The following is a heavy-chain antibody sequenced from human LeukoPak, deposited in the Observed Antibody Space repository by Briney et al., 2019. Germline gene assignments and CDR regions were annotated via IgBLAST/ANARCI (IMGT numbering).Heavy chain of an antibody. Sequence: VTVSCKASGCTFTIYGFSWVRQAHGRGLEWVGRIIHIIDQPNYSQNLQRRVTITPVQSTRTPYKELSSLGSEDTAVYYCARTYACSGSGHSSDYWGQGTPVTVSS. V-gene: IGHV1-69*04. J-gene: IGHJ4*02. D-gene: IGHD2-15*01. CDR3: ARTYACSGSGHSSDY. CDR1: GCTFTIYG. CDR2: IIHIIDQP.